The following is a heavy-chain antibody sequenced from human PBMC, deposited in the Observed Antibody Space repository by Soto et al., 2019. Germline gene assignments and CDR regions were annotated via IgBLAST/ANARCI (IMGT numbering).Heavy chain of an antibody. CDR1: GFIFDDFS. V-gene: IGHV3-20*04. Sequence: GGSLRLSCGGSGFIFDDFSLSWGRPFPGKGLEWVAGINWDGSNEGYAESVKGRFTISRDNAKNSLYLQMSSLRADDTALYFCARDERAAGPLGFWAQEALLTISS. J-gene: IGHJ4*02. CDR3: ARDERAAGPLGF. D-gene: IGHD6-19*01. CDR2: INWDGSNE.